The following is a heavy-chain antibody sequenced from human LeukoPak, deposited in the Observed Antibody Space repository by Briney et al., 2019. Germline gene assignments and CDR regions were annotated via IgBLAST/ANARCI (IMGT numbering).Heavy chain of an antibody. D-gene: IGHD5-24*01. V-gene: IGHV1-8*01. Sequence: ASVKVFCKASGYTFTNYDINWVRKATGQGLEWMGWMNPNNGNTGYAQKFQGRVTMTRNTSITTAYMELSSLRSEDTAMYYCKMAKEGNAFDIWGQGTMVIVSS. CDR1: GYTFTNYD. CDR2: MNPNNGNT. CDR3: KMAKEGNAFDI. J-gene: IGHJ3*02.